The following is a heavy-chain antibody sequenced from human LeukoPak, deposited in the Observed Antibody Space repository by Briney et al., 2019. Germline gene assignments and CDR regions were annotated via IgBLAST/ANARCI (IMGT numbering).Heavy chain of an antibody. D-gene: IGHD4/OR15-4a*01. CDR1: GGSFSGYY. CDR3: ARGLRGATASVWFDP. J-gene: IGHJ5*02. V-gene: IGHV4-34*01. CDR2: INHSGST. Sequence: SETLSLTCAVYGGSFSGYYWSWIRQPPGKGLEWIGEINHSGSTNYNPSLKSRVTISVDTSKNQLSLKLSSVTAADTAVYYCARGLRGATASVWFDPWGQGTLVTVSS.